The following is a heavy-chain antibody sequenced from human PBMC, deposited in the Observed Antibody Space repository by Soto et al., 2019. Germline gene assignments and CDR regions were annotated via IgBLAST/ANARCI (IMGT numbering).Heavy chain of an antibody. Sequence: GASVKVSCKASGYTFSTYAFTWVRQAPGQGLEWMGAIISIFGTPTYAQKFQGRVTITADKSTTSAYMELSSLRSEDTAVYYCASDIAGYCTTTTCYVGVGTAFDYWGQGTPVTVSS. D-gene: IGHD2-2*01. CDR2: IISIFGTP. CDR3: ASDIAGYCTTTTCYVGVGTAFDY. V-gene: IGHV1-69*06. CDR1: GYTFSTYA. J-gene: IGHJ4*02.